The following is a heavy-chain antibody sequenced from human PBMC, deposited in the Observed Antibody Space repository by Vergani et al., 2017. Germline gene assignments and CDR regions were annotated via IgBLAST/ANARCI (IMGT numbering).Heavy chain of an antibody. CDR3: ARVTPGYYDFWSGYRAYGMDV. D-gene: IGHD3-3*01. CDR2: IYYSGST. CDR1: GGSISSYY. Sequence: QVQLQESGPGLVKPSQTLSLTCTVSGGSISSYYWSWIRQPPGKGLEWIGYIYYSGSTNYNPSLKSRVTISVDTSKNQFSLKLSSVTAADTAVYYCARVTPGYYDFWSGYRAYGMDVWGQGTTVTVSS. V-gene: IGHV4-59*01. J-gene: IGHJ6*02.